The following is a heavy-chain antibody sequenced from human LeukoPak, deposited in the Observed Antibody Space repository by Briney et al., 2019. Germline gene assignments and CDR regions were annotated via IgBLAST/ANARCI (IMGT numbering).Heavy chain of an antibody. J-gene: IGHJ5*02. CDR3: ARDSQYGDYIPGVSWFDP. Sequence: GASVKVSCKASGGTFSSYAISWVRQAPGQGLEWMGGIIPIFGTANYAQKFQGRVTITADESTSTAYMELSSLRSGDTAVYYCARDSQYGDYIPGVSWFDPWGQGTLVTVSS. CDR2: IIPIFGTA. V-gene: IGHV1-69*13. CDR1: GGTFSSYA. D-gene: IGHD4-17*01.